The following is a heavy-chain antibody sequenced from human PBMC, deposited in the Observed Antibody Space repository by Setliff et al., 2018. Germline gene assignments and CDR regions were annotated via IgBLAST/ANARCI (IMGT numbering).Heavy chain of an antibody. CDR1: GFTFSSYW. Sequence: GGSLRLSCAASGFTFSSYWMSWVRQAPGKGLEWVANIKQDGSEKYYVDSVKGRFTISRDNAKNSLYLQMNSLRAEDTAVYYCAREQYYNFWSGYYGMGVWGQGTTVTVSS. CDR3: AREQYYNFWSGYYGMGV. CDR2: IKQDGSEK. V-gene: IGHV3-7*01. J-gene: IGHJ6*02. D-gene: IGHD3-3*01.